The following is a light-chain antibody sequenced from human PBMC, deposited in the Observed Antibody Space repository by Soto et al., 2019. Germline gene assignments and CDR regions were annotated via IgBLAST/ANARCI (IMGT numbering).Light chain of an antibody. J-gene: IGKJ1*01. CDR2: AAS. Sequence: DIQMTQSPSSLSASVEDRVIITCRASQSISNHLNWYQQKTGKAPKLLIFAASSLQSEVPSRFSGSRSGPDFTLTISSLQPEDFATYYCQQSYSSPPTFGQGTKVEIK. CDR1: QSISNH. CDR3: QQSYSSPPT. V-gene: IGKV1-39*01.